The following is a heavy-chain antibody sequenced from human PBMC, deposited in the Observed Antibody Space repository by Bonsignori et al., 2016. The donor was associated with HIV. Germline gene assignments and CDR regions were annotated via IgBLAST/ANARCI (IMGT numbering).Heavy chain of an antibody. CDR1: GITFSGYL. J-gene: IGHJ4*02. CDR3: ARDRWNDY. V-gene: IGHV3-7*01. D-gene: IGHD1-1*01. CDR2: IEPDGSDK. Sequence: AASGITFSGYLLNWVRQSPGKGLEWVANIEPDGSDKYYVDSVKGRFTISRDDARDSPYLQMNNLRVEDTAVYFCARDRWNDYWGQGTLVTVSS.